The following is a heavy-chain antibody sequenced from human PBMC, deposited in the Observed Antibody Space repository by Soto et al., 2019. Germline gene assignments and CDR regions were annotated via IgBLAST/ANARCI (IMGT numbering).Heavy chain of an antibody. CDR3: ARVWGGAFDI. CDR1: GDSSRGDF. D-gene: IGHD3-10*01. J-gene: IGHJ3*02. CDR2: ISYSGTT. Sequence: SETLSNTCTASGDSSRGDFWSWIRQPPGKRLEWIAYISYSGTTNYNPSLKSRVTISLDTSNNQLSLKMTSVTAADTAMYYCARVWGGAFDIWGQGTMVT. V-gene: IGHV4-59*01.